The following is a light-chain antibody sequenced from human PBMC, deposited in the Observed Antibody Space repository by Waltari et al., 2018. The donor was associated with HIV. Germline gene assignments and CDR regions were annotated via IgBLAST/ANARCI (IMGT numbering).Light chain of an antibody. V-gene: IGLV2-14*03. CDR2: DVT. CDR1: SSDVGGYNY. J-gene: IGLJ1*01. CDR3: SSYTGSSTPCV. Sequence: QSALTQPASVSGSPGQSITISCTGTSSDVGGYNYVSWYQQHPGKAPKLMIYDVTNRPCGVSNRFSGSKSGNTASLTISGLQADDEADYYCSSYTGSSTPCVFGTGTKVTVL.